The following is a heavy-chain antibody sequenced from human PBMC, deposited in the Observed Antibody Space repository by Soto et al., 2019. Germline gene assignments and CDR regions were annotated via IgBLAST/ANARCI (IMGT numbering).Heavy chain of an antibody. CDR1: GFSFSDYE. J-gene: IGHJ4*02. D-gene: IGHD6-19*01. V-gene: IGHV3-48*03. CDR3: ARGAQQWMGIDY. Sequence: GSLRLSCASSGFSFSDYEMNWVRQAPGRGLEWISYITGISNTIYYADSVKGRFTISRDNAKNSLYPQMNSLRADDTAVYFCARGAQQWMGIDYWGQGTLVTVSS. CDR2: ITGISNTI.